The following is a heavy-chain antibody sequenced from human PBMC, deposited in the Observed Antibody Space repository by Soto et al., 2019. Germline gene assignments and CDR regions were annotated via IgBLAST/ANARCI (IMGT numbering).Heavy chain of an antibody. CDR2: IHDSGST. Sequence: SESLSLTCAVYGESFSGYYWSWIRQPPGKGLEWIGEIHDSGSTYYNPSLKSRVTISVDTSKNQFSLKLSSVTAADTAVYYCARDFITYYYGSGTGYFDYWGQGTLVTVSS. J-gene: IGHJ4*02. D-gene: IGHD3-10*01. CDR3: ARDFITYYYGSGTGYFDY. CDR1: GESFSGYY. V-gene: IGHV4-34*01.